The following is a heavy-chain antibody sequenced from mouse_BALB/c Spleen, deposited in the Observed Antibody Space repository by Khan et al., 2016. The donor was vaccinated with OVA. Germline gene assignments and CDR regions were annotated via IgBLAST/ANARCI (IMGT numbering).Heavy chain of an antibody. CDR2: IDPANGNT. CDR1: GFNIKDTY. Sequence: VQLKQSGAELVKPGASVKLSCTASGFNIKDTYMHWVKQRPEQGLEWIGRIDPANGNTKYDPKFQGKATITADTSSNTAYLHLSSLTSEDTTVYYCAIGTTFAYWGQGTLVTVSA. D-gene: IGHD2-14*01. V-gene: IGHV14-3*02. CDR3: AIGTTFAY. J-gene: IGHJ3*01.